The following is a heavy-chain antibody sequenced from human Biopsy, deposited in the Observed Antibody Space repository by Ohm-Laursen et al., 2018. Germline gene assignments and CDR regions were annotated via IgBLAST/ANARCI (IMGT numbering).Heavy chain of an antibody. CDR3: AKGGYCTTTSCYMDVDY. D-gene: IGHD2-2*02. V-gene: IGHV3-23*01. J-gene: IGHJ4*02. Sequence: ETLSLTCAASGFSFDNYAMNWVRQAPGKGLEWVSTISGSGGSTYYADSVKGRFTISRDASKNTLYLLMNSLRAEDTAMYYCAKGGYCTTTSCYMDVDYWGQGTLVTVSS. CDR2: ISGSGGST. CDR1: GFSFDNYA.